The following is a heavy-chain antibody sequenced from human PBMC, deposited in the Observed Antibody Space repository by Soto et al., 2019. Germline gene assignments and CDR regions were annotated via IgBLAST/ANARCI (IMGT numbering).Heavy chain of an antibody. CDR1: GYTFTGYF. J-gene: IGHJ1*01. CDR3: AGAGATPLDSRC. V-gene: IGHV1-2*02. Sequence: ASVKVSCKASGYTFTGYFIHWVRQAPGQGLEWMGWINPNSGATKYAQKFQGRVTMTRDTSIKTAHMELSSLRSGDTDVYYCAGAGATPLDSRCWGQGTRVTVSS. D-gene: IGHD3-10*01. CDR2: INPNSGAT.